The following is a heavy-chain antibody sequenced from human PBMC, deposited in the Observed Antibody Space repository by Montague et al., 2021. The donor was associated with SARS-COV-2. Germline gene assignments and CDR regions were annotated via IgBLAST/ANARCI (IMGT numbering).Heavy chain of an antibody. J-gene: IGHJ6*02. CDR3: TREGYQVLWSDYYYYGMDV. V-gene: IGHV4-30-2*01. Sequence: TLSLTCSVSGGSISNGSYPWSWIRQPPGKGLEWIGEINHSGSTNYNPSLKSRVTISVDTSKNQFSLKLSSVTAADTAVYYCTREGYQVLWSDYYYYGMDVWGQGTTVTVSS. CDR2: INHSGST. CDR1: GGSISNGSYP. D-gene: IGHD2-2*01.